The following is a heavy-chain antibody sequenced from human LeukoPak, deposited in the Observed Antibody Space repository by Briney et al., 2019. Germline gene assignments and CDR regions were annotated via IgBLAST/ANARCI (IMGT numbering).Heavy chain of an antibody. Sequence: GGSLTVSCVASGFTFSESAMTWVRQGPGQGLEWVSTITVSADSTYYADSVKGRFTISRDNSKDTLYLQMNSLRAEDTAIYYCAKGRGNWFDRWGQGTLVTVSS. D-gene: IGHD5-24*01. V-gene: IGHV3-23*01. CDR3: AKGRGNWFDR. CDR2: ITVSADST. J-gene: IGHJ5*02. CDR1: GFTFSESA.